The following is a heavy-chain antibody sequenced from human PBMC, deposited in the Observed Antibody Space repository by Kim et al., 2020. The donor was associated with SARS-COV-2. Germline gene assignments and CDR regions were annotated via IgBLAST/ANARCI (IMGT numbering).Heavy chain of an antibody. CDR3: ARTAPRRSSTAYYFYGLDV. V-gene: IGHV4-59*01. D-gene: IGHD3-22*01. J-gene: IGHJ6*02. CDR1: GGSISSFY. CDR2: LSYDGNT. Sequence: SETLSLTCTVSGGSISSFYWSWVRQPPGKGLEWVAFLSYDGNTNYNPSLKSRVTISRDTSKNQFSLRVTSVSAADTAVYFCARTAPRRSSTAYYFYGLDVWGQGTTVTVSS.